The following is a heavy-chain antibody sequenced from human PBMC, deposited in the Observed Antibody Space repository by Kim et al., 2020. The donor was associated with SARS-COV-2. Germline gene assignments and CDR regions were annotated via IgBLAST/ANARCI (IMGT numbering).Heavy chain of an antibody. V-gene: IGHV1-2*02. J-gene: IGHJ6*02. CDR2: INPNSGGT. CDR3: ASRWSRGSGYDFPPYYYYGMDV. Sequence: ASVKVSCKASGYTFTGYYMHWVRQAPGQGLEWMGWINPNSGGTNYAQKFQGRVTMTRDTSISTAYMELSRLRSDDTAVYYCASRWSRGSGYDFPPYYYYGMDVWGQGTTVTVSS. D-gene: IGHD5-12*01. CDR1: GYTFTGYY.